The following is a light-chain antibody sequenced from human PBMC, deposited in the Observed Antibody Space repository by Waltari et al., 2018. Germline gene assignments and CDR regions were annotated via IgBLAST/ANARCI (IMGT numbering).Light chain of an antibody. J-gene: IGKJ4*01. CDR2: DAS. CDR1: QGMSSA. V-gene: IGKV1D-13*01. Sequence: TCRASQGMSSALAWYQQKPGKAPKLLIYDASSLESGVPSRFSGSGSGTDFTLTIIGLQPEDFATYYCQQFTNYYLTFGGGTKVEIK. CDR3: QQFTNYYLT.